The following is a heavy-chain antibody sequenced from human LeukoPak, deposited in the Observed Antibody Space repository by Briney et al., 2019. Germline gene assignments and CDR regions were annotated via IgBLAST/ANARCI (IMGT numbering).Heavy chain of an antibody. D-gene: IGHD6-6*01. CDR3: ARDGYSTSSVFRN. V-gene: IGHV3-7*01. CDR1: GFTISSHW. CDR2: INQDGGEK. Sequence: PGGSLRLSCAASGFTISSHWMSWARQAPGKGLEWVANINQDGGEKNFVDSVKGRFTISRDNAKNSLYMQMNSLKVEDTAVYYCARDGYSTSSVFRNWGQGTLVSVSS. J-gene: IGHJ4*02.